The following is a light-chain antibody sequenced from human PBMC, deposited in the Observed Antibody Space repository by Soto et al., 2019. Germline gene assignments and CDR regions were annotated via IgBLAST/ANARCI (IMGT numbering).Light chain of an antibody. CDR3: QQANSFPFT. V-gene: IGKV1-12*01. J-gene: IGKJ4*01. CDR1: QGISSW. CDR2: AAS. Sequence: DIQMTQSPSSVSASVGDRVTISCRASQGISSWLVWYQQKPGKAPKLLIYAASSLQSGVPSRFSGSGSVTDFTLTISSLQPEDFATYSCQQANSFPFTFGGGTKVEIK.